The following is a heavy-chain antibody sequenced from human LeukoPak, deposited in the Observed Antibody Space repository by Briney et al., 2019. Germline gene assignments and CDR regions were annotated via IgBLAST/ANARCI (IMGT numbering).Heavy chain of an antibody. CDR2: IASSGLNT. D-gene: IGHD5-12*01. CDR3: ARDIELST. Sequence: GGSLRLSCAASGFMFSDAAMTWVRQAPGKGLEWVSLIASSGLNTYYADSGRGRFTISRDNSKNTLSLQMNSLRVEDTAIYYCARDIELSTWGLGTLVTVSS. CDR1: GFMFSDAA. J-gene: IGHJ3*01. V-gene: IGHV3-23*01.